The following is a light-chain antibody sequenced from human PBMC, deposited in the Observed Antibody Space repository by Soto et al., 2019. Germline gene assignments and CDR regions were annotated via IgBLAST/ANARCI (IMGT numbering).Light chain of an antibody. CDR2: DAS. CDR3: QQYNTYPWT. V-gene: IGKV1-5*01. J-gene: IGKJ1*01. CDR1: QSISSW. Sequence: DIQMTQSPATLSASVGDRVTITCRASQSISSWLAWYQQKPGKVPKLLIDDASSLEGGVPSSFSGSGSGTEFKLTITSLQPDAFATYYCQQYNTYPWTFGQETKVEIK.